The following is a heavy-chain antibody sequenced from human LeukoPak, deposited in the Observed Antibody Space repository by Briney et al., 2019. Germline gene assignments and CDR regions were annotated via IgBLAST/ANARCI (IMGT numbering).Heavy chain of an antibody. D-gene: IGHD6-13*01. J-gene: IGHJ4*02. CDR2: ISGSGGTT. CDR3: AKVFGNWYLGY. V-gene: IGHV3-23*01. Sequence: PGGSLRLSCAASGFTFSSYAMSWVRQAPGKGLEWVSGISGSGGTTYYADSVKGRFTISRDNSKNTLYLQMNSLRAEDTAVYYCAKVFGNWYLGYWGQGTLVTVSS. CDR1: GFTFSSYA.